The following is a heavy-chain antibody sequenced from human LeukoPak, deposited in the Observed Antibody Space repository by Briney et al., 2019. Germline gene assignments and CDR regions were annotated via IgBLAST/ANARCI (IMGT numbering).Heavy chain of an antibody. V-gene: IGHV4-34*01. CDR3: ATGHIAVAEYYFDY. CDR2: INHSGST. Sequence: SETLSLTCAVYGGSFSGYYWSWIRQPPGKGLEWIGEINHSGSTNYNPSLKSRVTISVDTSKNQFSLKLSSVTAADTAVYYCATGHIAVAEYYFDYWGQGTLVTVSS. J-gene: IGHJ4*02. D-gene: IGHD6-19*01. CDR1: GGSFSGYY.